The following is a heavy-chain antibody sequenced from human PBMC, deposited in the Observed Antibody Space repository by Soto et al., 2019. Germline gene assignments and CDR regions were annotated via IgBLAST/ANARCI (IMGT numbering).Heavy chain of an antibody. CDR3: AKTKRWTYFDY. CDR1: GYTFSSYA. CDR2: INAGYGNT. V-gene: IGHV1-3*01. J-gene: IGHJ4*02. Sequence: ASVKFSCKASGYTFSSYAMHWVRQAPGQRLEWMGWINAGYGNTKSSQKFQDRVTISRDTSASTAYMELTSLRSEDTAVYYCAKTKRWTYFDYWGQGTLVTVSS.